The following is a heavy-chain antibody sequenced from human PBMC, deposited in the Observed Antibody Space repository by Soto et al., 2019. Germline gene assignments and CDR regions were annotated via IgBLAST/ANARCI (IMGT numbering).Heavy chain of an antibody. CDR2: IYYSGST. CDR3: ARHLRETGLWPDNWFDP. CDR1: GGSISSYY. Sequence: SETLSLTCTVSGGSISSYYWSWIRQPPGKGLEWIGYIYYSGSTNYNPSLKSRVTISVDTSKNQFSLKLSSVTAADTAVYYCARHLRETGLWPDNWFDPWGQGTLVTVSS. J-gene: IGHJ5*02. D-gene: IGHD3-10*01. V-gene: IGHV4-59*08.